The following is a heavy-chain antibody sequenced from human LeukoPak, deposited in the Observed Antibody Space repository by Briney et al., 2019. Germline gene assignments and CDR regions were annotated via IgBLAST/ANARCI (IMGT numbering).Heavy chain of an antibody. D-gene: IGHD4-23*01. J-gene: IGHJ4*02. V-gene: IGHV4-38-2*02. CDR1: GNSISSGYY. Sequence: SETLSLTCTVSGNSISSGYYWGWIRQPPGKGLEWIGSIYHSGSTYYNPSLKSRVTISVDTSKNHFSLKLRSVSAADTAIYYCATSEGGGFFDYWGQGTPVTVSS. CDR2: IYHSGST. CDR3: ATSEGGGFFDY.